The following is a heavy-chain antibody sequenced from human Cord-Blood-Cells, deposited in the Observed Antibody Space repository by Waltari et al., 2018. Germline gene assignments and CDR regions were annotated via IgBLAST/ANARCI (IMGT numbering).Heavy chain of an antibody. J-gene: IGHJ4*02. CDR2: ISYDGSNK. CDR1: GFTFSSYG. Sequence: VESGGGVVQPGRSLRLSCAASGFTFSSYGMHWVRQAPGKGLEWVAVISYDGSNKYYADSVKGRFTISRDNSKNTLYLQMNSLRAEDTAVYYCAKDQDYGYFDYWGQGTLVTVSS. V-gene: IGHV3-30*18. CDR3: AKDQDYGYFDY. D-gene: IGHD3-10*01.